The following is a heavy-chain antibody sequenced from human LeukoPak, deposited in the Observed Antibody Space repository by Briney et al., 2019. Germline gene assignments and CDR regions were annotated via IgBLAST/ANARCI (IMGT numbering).Heavy chain of an antibody. V-gene: IGHV3-48*04. CDR1: GFTFSTYS. Sequence: GGSLRLSCAASGFTFSTYSMNWVRQAPGKGLEWVSYINSSSSTTFYADSVKGRFTISRDDAKNSLYLQMNSLRAEDTAVYYCAREYYYDSSGYGYWGQGTLVTVSS. CDR3: AREYYYDSSGYGY. D-gene: IGHD3-22*01. CDR2: INSSSSTT. J-gene: IGHJ4*02.